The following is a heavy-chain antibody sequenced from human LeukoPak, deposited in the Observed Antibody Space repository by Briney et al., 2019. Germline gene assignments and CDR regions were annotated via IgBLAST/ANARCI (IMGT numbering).Heavy chain of an antibody. Sequence: GGSLRLSCAASGFTFSSYTINWVRQAPGKGLEWISSISGSSSHIYYADSVKGRFTISRDNAKDSLYLQMNRLRAEDTAVYYCAKFFRYRIAASDYFDYWGQGTLVTVSS. CDR1: GFTFSSYT. CDR2: ISGSSSHI. J-gene: IGHJ4*02. D-gene: IGHD6-6*01. CDR3: AKFFRYRIAASDYFDY. V-gene: IGHV3-21*04.